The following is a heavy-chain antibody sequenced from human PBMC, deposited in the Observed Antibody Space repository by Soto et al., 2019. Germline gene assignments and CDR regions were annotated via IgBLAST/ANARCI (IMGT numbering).Heavy chain of an antibody. V-gene: IGHV4-34*01. D-gene: IGHD2-2*01. Sequence: PSETLSLTCAVYGGSFSGYYWSWIRQPPEKGLEWIGEINHSGSTNYNPSLKSRVTISVDTSKNQFSLKLSSVTAADTAVYYCAREGSTSCPDYWGQGTLVTVSS. CDR2: INHSGST. J-gene: IGHJ4*02. CDR1: GGSFSGYY. CDR3: AREGSTSCPDY.